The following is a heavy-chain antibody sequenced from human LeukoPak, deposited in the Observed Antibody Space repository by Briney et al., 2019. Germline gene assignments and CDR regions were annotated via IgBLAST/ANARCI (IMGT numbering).Heavy chain of an antibody. Sequence: GGPLRLSCAASVFPFRDYHVNWIRRAPGTGLEGVSYITGSSSSKYYADSVKGRFTISRDNAKNSLYLQMNSLRAEAKAVYYCARPTTSGWYPHWGPGTMVTVSS. CDR1: VFPFRDYH. J-gene: IGHJ3*01. CDR3: ARPTTSGWYPH. CDR2: ITGSSSSK. V-gene: IGHV3-48*01. D-gene: IGHD6-19*01.